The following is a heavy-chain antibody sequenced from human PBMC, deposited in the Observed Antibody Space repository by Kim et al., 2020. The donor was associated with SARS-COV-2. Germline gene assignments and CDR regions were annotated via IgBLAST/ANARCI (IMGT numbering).Heavy chain of an antibody. CDR3: SRGCGSGTYHA. J-gene: IGHJ5*02. Sequence: GGSLRLSCAASGFTFSSYSMNWVRQAPGKGLEWVSYISGSSDIIYYTDSVKGRFTISRDNAKNSLYLQMSSLTDEDTAVYYCSRGCGSGTYHAWGQGTLVTVSS. CDR1: GFTFSSYS. D-gene: IGHD3-10*01. CDR2: ISGSSDII. V-gene: IGHV3-48*02.